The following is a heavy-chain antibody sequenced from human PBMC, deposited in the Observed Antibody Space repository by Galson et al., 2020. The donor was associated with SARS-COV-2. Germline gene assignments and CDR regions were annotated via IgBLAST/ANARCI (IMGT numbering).Heavy chain of an antibody. CDR1: GFTFSSYA. J-gene: IGHJ4*02. V-gene: IGHV3-30-3*01. D-gene: IGHD6-19*01. CDR2: ISYDGSNK. CDR3: ARPPGALSSGWYVGYFDY. Sequence: GESLKISCAASGFTFSSYAMHWVRQAPGKGLEWVAVISYDGSNKYYADSVKGRFTISRDNSKNTLYLQMNSLRAEDTAVYYCARPPGALSSGWYVGYFDYWGQGTLVTVSS.